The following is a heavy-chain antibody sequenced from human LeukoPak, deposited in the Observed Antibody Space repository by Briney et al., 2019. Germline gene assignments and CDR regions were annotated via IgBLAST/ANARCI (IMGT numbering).Heavy chain of an antibody. CDR2: ITAGSTNI. CDR1: GFSFSNYA. CDR3: AKDLIYNDGKWEFDP. V-gene: IGHV3-23*01. J-gene: IGHJ5*02. D-gene: IGHD1-14*01. Sequence: GGSLRLSCAASGFSFSNYAMTWVRQTPRRGLEWVSGITAGSTNIHYADSVKGRFTISRDDSKSTLYLQMNSLRAEDTAIYYCAKDLIYNDGKWEFDPWGQGTLVTVSS.